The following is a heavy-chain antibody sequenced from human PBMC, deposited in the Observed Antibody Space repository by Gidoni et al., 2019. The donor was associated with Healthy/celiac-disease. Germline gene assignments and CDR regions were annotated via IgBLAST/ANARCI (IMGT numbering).Heavy chain of an antibody. CDR1: GCSISSSSYY. Sequence: LQMQESGTGLVKPSEPLSLTCTVSGCSISSSSYYWGWIRQPPGKGLAWIGSIYYSGSTYYNPSLKSRVTISVDTSKIQFSLKLSSVTAADTAVYYCARYRLRQLGPFFDYWGQGTLVTVSS. D-gene: IGHD6-13*01. CDR3: ARYRLRQLGPFFDY. CDR2: IYYSGST. V-gene: IGHV4-39*07. J-gene: IGHJ4*02.